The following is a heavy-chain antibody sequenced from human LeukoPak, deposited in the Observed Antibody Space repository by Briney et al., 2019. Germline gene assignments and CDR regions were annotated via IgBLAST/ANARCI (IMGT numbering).Heavy chain of an antibody. CDR1: GGSINNNY. V-gene: IGHV4-4*07. D-gene: IGHD2-15*01. CDR3: ARGRYCSADICSGGDAFDI. Sequence: ASETLSLTCTVSGGSINNNYWSWIRQPAGKGLEWIGRIYTRGSTNYNPSLKSRVTMSVDTSKNQFSLKLSSVTAADTAVYYCARGRYCSADICSGGDAFDIWGQGTMVSVSS. CDR2: IYTRGST. J-gene: IGHJ3*02.